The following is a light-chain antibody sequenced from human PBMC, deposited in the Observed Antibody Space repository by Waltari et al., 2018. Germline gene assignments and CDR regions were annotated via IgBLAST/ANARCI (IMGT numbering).Light chain of an antibody. V-gene: IGKV1-12*01. CDR3: QQANSFPIT. CDR1: QDSIPF. CDR2: ATS. Sequence: DIQMTQSPSSVSASVGDRVTITVRASQDSIPFFSLSQHPPGKAPNLLIYATSSLQTGVPSRFSGSGSGTEFTLTISSLQPEDFATYYCQQANSFPITFGPGTKVDIK. J-gene: IGKJ3*01.